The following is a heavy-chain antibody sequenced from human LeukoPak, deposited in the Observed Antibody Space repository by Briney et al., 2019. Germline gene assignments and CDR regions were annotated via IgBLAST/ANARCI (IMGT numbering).Heavy chain of an antibody. D-gene: IGHD5-18*01. J-gene: IGHJ4*02. CDR2: INPSGGST. V-gene: IGHV1-46*01. Sequence: GASVRVSCTASGYTFTSDYMHWVRQAPGQGLEWMGIINPSGGSTSYAQKFQGRVTMTRDTDTSTVYMELSSLRSEDTAVYYCARAHVDTAMVTGRFDYWGQGTLVTVS. CDR3: ARAHVDTAMVTGRFDY. CDR1: GYTFTSDY.